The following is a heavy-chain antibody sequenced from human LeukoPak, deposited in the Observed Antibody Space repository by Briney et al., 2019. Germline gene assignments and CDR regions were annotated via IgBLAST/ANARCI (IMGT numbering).Heavy chain of an antibody. CDR3: ARAVYSSSWYFDY. CDR2: INSDGRST. Sequence: GGSLRLSCAASGFTFSNYWMHWVRQAPGKGLVWVSRINSDGRSTNYADSVKGRFTISRDNAKNSLYLQMNSLRAEDTALYYCARAVYSSSWYFDYWGQGTLVTVSS. V-gene: IGHV3-74*01. CDR1: GFTFSNYW. D-gene: IGHD6-13*01. J-gene: IGHJ4*02.